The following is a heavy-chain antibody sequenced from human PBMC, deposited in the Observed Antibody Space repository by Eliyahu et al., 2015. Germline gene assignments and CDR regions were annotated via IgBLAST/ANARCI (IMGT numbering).Heavy chain of an antibody. CDR3: AQESNIPAGRVAGLAY. CDR2: IYYDNDK. Sequence: QITLKESGPTLVKPTQTLTLTCTVSGFSVSGXGVGVGWIRQPPGKALEWLALIYYDNDKRYSPSLKSRLIITKDTSKNQVVLIMTDMDPVDTATYYCAQESNIPAGRVAGLAYWGQGMLVTVSS. CDR1: GFSVSGXGVG. V-gene: IGHV2-5*02. D-gene: IGHD6-13*01. J-gene: IGHJ4*02.